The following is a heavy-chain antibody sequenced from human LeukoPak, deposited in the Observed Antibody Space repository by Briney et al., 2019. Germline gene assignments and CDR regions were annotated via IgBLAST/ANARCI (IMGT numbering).Heavy chain of an antibody. CDR1: GFTFSSYE. Sequence: GGSLRLSCAASGFTFSSYEMNWVRQAPGKGLEWVSYISSSGSTIYYADSMKGRFTISRDNAKNSLYLQMNSLRAEDTAVYYCARVEWIVGFDYWGQGTLVTVSS. CDR2: ISSSGSTI. V-gene: IGHV3-48*03. D-gene: IGHD1-26*01. CDR3: ARVEWIVGFDY. J-gene: IGHJ4*02.